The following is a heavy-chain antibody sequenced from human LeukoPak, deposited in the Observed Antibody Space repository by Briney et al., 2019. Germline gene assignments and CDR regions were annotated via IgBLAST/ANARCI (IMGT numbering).Heavy chain of an antibody. CDR1: GFTFSSYE. CDR3: ARGSIPEFDMDV. D-gene: IGHD1-14*01. Sequence: GGSLRLSCAASGFTFSSYEMNWVRQAPGKGPEWVSYISSSGSTIYYADSVKGRFTISRDNAKNSLYLQMNSLRAEDTAVYYCARGSIPEFDMDVWGQGTTVTVSS. CDR2: ISSSGSTI. J-gene: IGHJ6*02. V-gene: IGHV3-48*03.